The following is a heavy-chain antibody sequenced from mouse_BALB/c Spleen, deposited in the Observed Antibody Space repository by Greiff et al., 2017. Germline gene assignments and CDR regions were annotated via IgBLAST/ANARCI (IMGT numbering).Heavy chain of an antibody. D-gene: IGHD3-1*01. Sequence: VKLQESGPGLVAPSQSLSITCTVSGFSLTSYGVHWVRQPPGKGLEWLGVIWAGGSTTYNSALMSSLSISKDNSTSQVFLKMNSLQTDDTAMYYCARDLGLGVGYFDVWGAGTTVTVSS. V-gene: IGHV2-9*02. J-gene: IGHJ1*01. CDR3: ARDLGLGVGYFDV. CDR1: GFSLTSYG. CDR2: IWAGGST.